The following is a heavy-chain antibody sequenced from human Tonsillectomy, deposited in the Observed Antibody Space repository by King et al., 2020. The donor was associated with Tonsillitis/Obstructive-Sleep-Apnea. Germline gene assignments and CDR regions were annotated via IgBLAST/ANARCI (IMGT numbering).Heavy chain of an antibody. CDR2: LTGSGGRK. CDR1: GFTFSSYA. V-gene: IGHV3-23*04. J-gene: IGHJ5*01. D-gene: IGHD3-3*01. Sequence: VQLVESGGGLVQPGGSLRLSCAASGFTFSSYAMSWVRQAPGKGLEWVSALTGSGGRKYYADSVKGRFTISRDNSKNTLYLQMNSLRADDTAVFFCAKDVGRFLDRFDSWGQGTLVTVSS. CDR3: AKDVGRFLDRFDS.